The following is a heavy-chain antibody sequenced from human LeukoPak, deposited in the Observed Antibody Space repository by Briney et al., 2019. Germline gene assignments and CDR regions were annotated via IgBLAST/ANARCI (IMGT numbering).Heavy chain of an antibody. CDR1: GFTFSSYE. J-gene: IGHJ6*03. Sequence: GGSLRLSCAASGFTFSSYEMNWVRQAPGKGLEWVSYISSSGSTIYYADSVKGRFTISRDNAKNSLYLQRNSLRAEDTAVYYCASNYESSGYYYYYYMDVWGKGTTVTVSS. D-gene: IGHD3-22*01. V-gene: IGHV3-48*03. CDR2: ISSSGSTI. CDR3: ASNYESSGYYYYYYMDV.